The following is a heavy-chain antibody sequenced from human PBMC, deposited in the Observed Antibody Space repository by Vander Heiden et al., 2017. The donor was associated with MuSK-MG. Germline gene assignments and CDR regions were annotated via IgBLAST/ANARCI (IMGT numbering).Heavy chain of an antibody. CDR2: ISYDGSNK. D-gene: IGHD2-21*02. CDR1: ASTFSSYG. J-gene: IGHJ4*02. Sequence: QVHLVESGVGVVQPGRSLRLSCAASASTFSSYGMHWVRQAPGKGLEWVAAISYDGSNKYYVDSVKGRFTISRDNSKNTLYLQMNSLRAEDTAVYYCAKVLSAFVVVTAGDYWGQGTLVTVSS. V-gene: IGHV3-30*18. CDR3: AKVLSAFVVVTAGDY.